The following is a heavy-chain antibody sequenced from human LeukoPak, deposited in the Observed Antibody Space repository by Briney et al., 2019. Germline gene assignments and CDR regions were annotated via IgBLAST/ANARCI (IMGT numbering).Heavy chain of an antibody. Sequence: SQTLSLTCTVSGGSISSGGYYWSWIRQHPGKGLEWIGYIYYSGSTYYNPSLKSRVTISVDTSKNQFSLKLRSVTAADTAVYSCARTPQQYCSGGSCYPYFVYWGQGNLVTVSS. CDR1: GGSISSGGYY. V-gene: IGHV4-31*03. J-gene: IGHJ4*02. D-gene: IGHD2-15*01. CDR3: ARTPQQYCSGGSCYPYFVY. CDR2: IYYSGST.